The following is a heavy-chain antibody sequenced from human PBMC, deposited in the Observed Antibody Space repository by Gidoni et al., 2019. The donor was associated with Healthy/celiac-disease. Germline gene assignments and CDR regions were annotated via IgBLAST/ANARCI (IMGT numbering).Heavy chain of an antibody. V-gene: IGHV4-59*01. CDR2: IYYSGST. CDR3: ARWGELPYYYYYYGMDV. CDR1: GGSISSYS. D-gene: IGHD1-26*01. Sequence: QVQLQESGPGLVKPSETLSLTCTVSGGSISSYSWSWIRQPPGKGLEWIGYIYYSGSTNYNPSLKSRVTISVDTSKNQFSLKLSSVTAADTAVYYCARWGELPYYYYYYGMDVWGQGTTVTVSS. J-gene: IGHJ6*02.